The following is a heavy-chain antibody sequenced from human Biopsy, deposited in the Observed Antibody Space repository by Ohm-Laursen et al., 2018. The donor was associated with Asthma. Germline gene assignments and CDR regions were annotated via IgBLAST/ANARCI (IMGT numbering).Heavy chain of an antibody. D-gene: IGHD5-12*01. V-gene: IGHV4-59*01. CDR3: ARGYSGSDRIVYYYSGLEV. CDR1: GDSISSYH. J-gene: IGHJ6*02. Sequence: TLSLTCTVSGDSISSYHWSWIRQPPGKGLEWIGYVFYGGATNYNPSLKSRVTISVDTSKNQFFLRLSSVTAADTAVYYCARGYSGSDRIVYYYSGLEVWGQGTTVTVSS. CDR2: VFYGGAT.